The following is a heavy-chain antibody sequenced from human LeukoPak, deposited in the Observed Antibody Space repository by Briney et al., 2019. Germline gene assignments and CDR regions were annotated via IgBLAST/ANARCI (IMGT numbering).Heavy chain of an antibody. CDR1: GGSISSYY. V-gene: IGHV4-59*01. CDR2: IHYSGST. Sequence: KPSETLSLTCTVSGGSISSYYWSWVRQPPGKGLEWIGYIHYSGSTNYNPSLKSRVTISVDTSKNQFSLKLSSVTAADTAVYYCARASLWSSGWYDYWGQGTLVTVSS. J-gene: IGHJ4*02. D-gene: IGHD6-19*01. CDR3: ARASLWSSGWYDY.